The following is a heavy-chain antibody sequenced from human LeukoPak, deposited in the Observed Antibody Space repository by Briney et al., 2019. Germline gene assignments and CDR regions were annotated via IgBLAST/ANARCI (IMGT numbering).Heavy chain of an antibody. J-gene: IGHJ4*02. CDR1: GYTFTGYY. V-gene: IGHV1-2*06. D-gene: IGHD6-13*01. CDR2: INPNSGGT. Sequence: ASVKVSCKASGYTFTGYYMHWVRQAPGQGLEWMGRINPNSGGTNYAQKFQGRVTMTRDTSISTAYMELSRLRSDDTAVYYCARALKGIAAAKLDLAYWGQGTLVTVSS. CDR3: ARALKGIAAAKLDLAY.